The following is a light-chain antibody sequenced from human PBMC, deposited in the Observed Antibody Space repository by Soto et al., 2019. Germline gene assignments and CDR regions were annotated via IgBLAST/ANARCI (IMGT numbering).Light chain of an antibody. J-gene: IGKJ4*01. CDR3: QQYGSSPLT. CDR2: GAS. Sequence: EIVLTQSPGTLSLSPGERATLSCRASQSVSSSYLAWYQQKPDQAPRLLIYGASSRATGIPHRCSGSGSGTDFTLTISRLEPEDFAVYYCQQYGSSPLTFGGGTKVEIK. CDR1: QSVSSSY. V-gene: IGKV3-20*01.